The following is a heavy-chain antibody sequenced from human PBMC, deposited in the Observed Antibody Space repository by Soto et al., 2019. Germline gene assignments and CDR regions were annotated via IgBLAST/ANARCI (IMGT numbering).Heavy chain of an antibody. J-gene: IGHJ4*02. CDR3: ARVASSGYNHPMYYFDY. CDR2: IIPIFGTA. Sequence: GASVKVSCKASGGTFSSYAISWVRQAPGQGLEWMGGIIPIFGTANYAQKFQGRVTITADESTSTAYMELSSLRSEDTAVYYCARVASSGYNHPMYYFDYWGKGTLVTVSS. D-gene: IGHD3-22*01. CDR1: GGTFSSYA. V-gene: IGHV1-69*13.